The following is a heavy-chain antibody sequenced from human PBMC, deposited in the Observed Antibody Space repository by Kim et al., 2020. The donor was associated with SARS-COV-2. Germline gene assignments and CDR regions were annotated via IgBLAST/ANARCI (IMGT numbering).Heavy chain of an antibody. CDR3: ARIGDY. D-gene: IGHD2-15*01. V-gene: IGHV5-51*01. J-gene: IGHJ4*02. Sequence: YPGDSDPRYSPSFQGQVTSSADKSISTAYLQWSSLKASDTAMYYCARIGDYWGQGTLVTVSS. CDR2: YPGDSDP.